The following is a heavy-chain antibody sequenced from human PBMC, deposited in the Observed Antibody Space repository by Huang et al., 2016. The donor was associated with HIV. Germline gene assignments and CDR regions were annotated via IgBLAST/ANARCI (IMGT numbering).Heavy chain of an antibody. J-gene: IGHJ4*02. D-gene: IGHD3-16*01. CDR2: ILPRFRAP. CDR1: GGSFSDQI. V-gene: IGHV1-69*01. Sequence: QVQLEQSGPAVRKPGYSVKVSCQASGGSFSDQIISWVRQAPGQRFEWRGGILPRFRAPAYAQEFKGRVTMTADESTATIYMELNSLTSEDTAVYYCAMSLRYQYDSRSYWGRYFDYWGQGTLVTVSS. CDR3: AMSLRYQYDSRSYWGRYFDY.